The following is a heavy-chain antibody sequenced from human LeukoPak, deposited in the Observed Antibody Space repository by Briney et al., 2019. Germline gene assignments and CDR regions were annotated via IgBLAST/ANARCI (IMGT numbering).Heavy chain of an antibody. J-gene: IGHJ6*03. V-gene: IGHV4-38-2*02. CDR3: ARADSSSGRDYYYMDV. Sequence: PSETLSLTCTVSGYSISSGYYWGWIRQPPGKGLEWIGSIYHSGSTYYNPSLKSRVTISVDTSKNQFSLKLSSVTAADTAVYYCARADSSSGRDYYYMDVWGKGTTVTVSS. CDR2: IYHSGST. CDR1: GYSISSGYY. D-gene: IGHD6-6*01.